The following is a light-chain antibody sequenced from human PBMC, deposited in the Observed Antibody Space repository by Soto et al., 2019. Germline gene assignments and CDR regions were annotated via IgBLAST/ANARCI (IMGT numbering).Light chain of an antibody. V-gene: IGKV2-30*01. CDR1: QSLAYSDGNTY. CDR3: MQGTHWPPYT. J-gene: IGKJ2*01. Sequence: DVVMTQSPLSLPVTLGQPASISCRSSQSLAYSDGNTYLNWFQQRPGQSPRRLIYKVSNRYSGVPDSFSGSGSGSDFTVKISRVEAEDVGVYYCMQGTHWPPYTFGQGTKLEIK. CDR2: KVS.